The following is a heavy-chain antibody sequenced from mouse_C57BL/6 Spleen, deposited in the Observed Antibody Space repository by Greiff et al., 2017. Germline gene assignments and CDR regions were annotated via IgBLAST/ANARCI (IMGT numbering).Heavy chain of an antibody. CDR3: ARGIYYGNYVGAMDY. Sequence: VQLVESGAELARPGASVKLSCKASGYTFTSYGISWVKQRTGQGLEWIGEIYPRSGNTYYNEKFKGKATLTADKSSSTAYMELRSLTSEDSAVYCCARGIYYGNYVGAMDYWGQGTSVTVSS. J-gene: IGHJ4*01. CDR1: GYTFTSYG. CDR2: IYPRSGNT. V-gene: IGHV1-81*01. D-gene: IGHD2-1*01.